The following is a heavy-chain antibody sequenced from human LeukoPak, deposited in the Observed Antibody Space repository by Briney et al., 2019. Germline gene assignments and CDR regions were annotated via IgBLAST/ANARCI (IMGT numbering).Heavy chain of an antibody. CDR1: GFTFDAFG. D-gene: IGHD7-27*01. CDR2: IRGDAGST. Sequence: GGSLRLSCAASGFTFDAFGMTWVCHAPGKGLEWVSAIRGDAGSTGYADSVKGRSTISRDNAKNSLYLQMNSLRVEDTALYYCARVWAWGSGNYFDNWGQGTLVTVSS. V-gene: IGHV3-20*04. CDR3: ARVWAWGSGNYFDN. J-gene: IGHJ4*02.